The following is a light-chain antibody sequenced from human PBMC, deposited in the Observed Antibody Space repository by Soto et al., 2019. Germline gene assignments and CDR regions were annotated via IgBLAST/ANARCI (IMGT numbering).Light chain of an antibody. V-gene: IGLV2-23*03. CDR3: CSYAGSSTFVV. CDR2: EGS. Sequence: QSVLTQPASVSGSPGQSITISCTGTSSDVGSYNLVSWYQQHPGKAPKLMIYEGSKRPSGVSNRFSGSKSGNTASLTISGLQXEDEADYYCCSYAGSSTFVVFGGGTKVTVL. J-gene: IGLJ2*01. CDR1: SSDVGSYNL.